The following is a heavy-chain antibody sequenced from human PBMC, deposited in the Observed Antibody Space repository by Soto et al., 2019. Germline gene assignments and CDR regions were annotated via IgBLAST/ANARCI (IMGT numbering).Heavy chain of an antibody. J-gene: IGHJ4*02. Sequence: QVQLVESGGGVVQPGRSLRLSCAASGFTFSDYVMHWVRQAPGKGLEWVAVISNDGSNKYYADSVRGRFTISRDNSKNTVYLQMNSLRAEDRAVYHCASTGKLYRPGYYWGQGTLVTVSS. D-gene: IGHD1-26*01. CDR3: ASTGKLYRPGYY. CDR2: ISNDGSNK. V-gene: IGHV3-30-3*01. CDR1: GFTFSDYV.